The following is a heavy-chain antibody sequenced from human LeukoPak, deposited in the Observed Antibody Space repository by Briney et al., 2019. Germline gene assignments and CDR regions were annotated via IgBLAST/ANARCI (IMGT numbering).Heavy chain of an antibody. Sequence: GGSLRLSCAASGFTFSSYVMHWVRQAPGKGLEWVAVISYDGSNKYYADSVKGRFTISRDNSKNTLYLQMNSLRAEDTAVYYCAKVFYGGNSAGNDYWGQGTLVTVSS. D-gene: IGHD4-23*01. J-gene: IGHJ4*02. V-gene: IGHV3-30*18. CDR1: GFTFSSYV. CDR2: ISYDGSNK. CDR3: AKVFYGGNSAGNDY.